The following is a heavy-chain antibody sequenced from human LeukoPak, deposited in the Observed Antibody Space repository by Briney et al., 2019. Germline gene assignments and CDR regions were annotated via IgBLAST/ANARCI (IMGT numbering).Heavy chain of an antibody. CDR2: IYHSGST. Sequence: SETLSLTCTVSGYSISSGYYWGWIRQPPGKGLEWIGSIYHSGSTYYNPSLKSRVTISVDTSKNQFSLKLSSVTAADTAVYYCAKYDSSGYYLYYFDYWGQGTLVTVSS. CDR1: GYSISSGYY. D-gene: IGHD3-22*01. V-gene: IGHV4-38-2*02. CDR3: AKYDSSGYYLYYFDY. J-gene: IGHJ4*02.